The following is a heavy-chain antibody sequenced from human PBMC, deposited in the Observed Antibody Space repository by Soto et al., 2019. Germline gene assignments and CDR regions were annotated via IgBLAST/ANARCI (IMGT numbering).Heavy chain of an antibody. Sequence: QLQLQESGPGLVKPSETLSLTCTVSGGSISSSSYYWGWIRQPPGKGLEWIGSIYYSGSTYYNPYLQSRVTIPVDTSKNQFSLKLSSVTAADTAVYYCARRRYCSSTSCPTFDYWGQGTLVTVSS. D-gene: IGHD2-2*01. CDR3: ARRRYCSSTSCPTFDY. J-gene: IGHJ4*02. CDR1: GGSISSSSYY. CDR2: IYYSGST. V-gene: IGHV4-39*01.